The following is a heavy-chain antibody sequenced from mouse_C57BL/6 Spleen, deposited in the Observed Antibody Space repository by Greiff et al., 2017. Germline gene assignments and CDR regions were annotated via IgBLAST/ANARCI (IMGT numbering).Heavy chain of an antibody. Sequence: QVQLQQPGAELVKPGASVKVSCKASGYTFTSYWMHWVKQRPGQGLEWIGRLHPSDSDTNYNQKFKGKATLTVDQSSITAYMQLRSLTSEDSAVYYCAIGDDYDEGGYAMDYWGQGTSVTVSS. CDR1: GYTFTSYW. D-gene: IGHD2-4*01. CDR2: LHPSDSDT. CDR3: AIGDDYDEGGYAMDY. J-gene: IGHJ4*01. V-gene: IGHV1-74*01.